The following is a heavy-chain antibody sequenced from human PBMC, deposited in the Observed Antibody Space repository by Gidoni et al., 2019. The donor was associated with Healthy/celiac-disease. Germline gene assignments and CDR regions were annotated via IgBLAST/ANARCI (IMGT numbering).Heavy chain of an antibody. V-gene: IGHV3-48*03. J-gene: IGHJ4*02. CDR3: ARGSITMVQGVITA. Sequence: EVQLVESGGGLVQPGGSLRLSCAASGFTLSSYEMNWVRQDPGKGLEWVSYISSSGSTIYYADSVKGRFTISRDNAKNSLYLQMNSLRAEDTAVYYCARGSITMVQGVITAWGQGTLVTVSS. CDR2: ISSSGSTI. D-gene: IGHD3-10*01. CDR1: GFTLSSYE.